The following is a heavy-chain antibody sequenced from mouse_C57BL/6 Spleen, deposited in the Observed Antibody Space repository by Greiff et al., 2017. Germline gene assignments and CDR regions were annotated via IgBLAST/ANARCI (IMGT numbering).Heavy chain of an antibody. J-gene: IGHJ3*01. D-gene: IGHD1-1*02. CDR3: AREGSLGFAY. CDR2: ISYDGSN. V-gene: IGHV3-6*01. CDR1: GYSITSGYY. Sequence: DVKLQESGPGLVKPSQSLSLTCSVTGYSITSGYYWNWIRQFPGNKLEWMGYISYDGSNNYNPSLKNRISITRDTSKNQFFLKLNSVTTEDTATYYCAREGSLGFAYWGQGTLVTVSA.